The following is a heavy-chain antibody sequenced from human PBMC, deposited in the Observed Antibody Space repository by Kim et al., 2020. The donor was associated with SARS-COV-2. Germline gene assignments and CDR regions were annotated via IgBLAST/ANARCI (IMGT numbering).Heavy chain of an antibody. D-gene: IGHD3-22*01. J-gene: IGHJ3*02. Sequence: ASVKVSCKASGYTFTSYYMHWVRQAPGQGLEWMGIINPSGGSTSYAQKFQGRVTMTRDTSTSTVYMELSSLRSEDTAVYYCASHYDSSGYYGDAFDIWGQGTMVTVSS. CDR2: INPSGGST. CDR3: ASHYDSSGYYGDAFDI. CDR1: GYTFTSYY. V-gene: IGHV1-46*01.